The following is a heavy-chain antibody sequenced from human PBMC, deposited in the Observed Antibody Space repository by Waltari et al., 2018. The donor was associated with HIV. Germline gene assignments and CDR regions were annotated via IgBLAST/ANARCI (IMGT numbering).Heavy chain of an antibody. Sequence: QVQLVQSGAEVRKPGASVKVSCKASGYSFTGYYLHWVRQAPGKGLEWMGRINPNSGGTNYAQKFQARVTMTRDTSIGAAYMELSSLRPNDTAVYYCARVTTVTGDSYFYSGMDVWGQGTTVTVSS. CDR1: GYSFTGYY. D-gene: IGHD4-17*01. J-gene: IGHJ6*02. CDR2: INPNSGGT. CDR3: ARVTTVTGDSYFYSGMDV. V-gene: IGHV1-2*06.